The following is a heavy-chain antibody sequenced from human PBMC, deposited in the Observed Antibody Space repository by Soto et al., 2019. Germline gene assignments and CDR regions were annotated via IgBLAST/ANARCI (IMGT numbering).Heavy chain of an antibody. CDR2: IYYSGST. V-gene: IGHV4-59*01. Sequence: AETLSLTCTVSGGSISSYYWGWFRQPPGKGLEGMGYIYYSGSTNYNPSLTSGVTISVETSKTQFSLKLSSVSAAGTAVCYCGRSRHFARLSSTISGTDVWGKGTPVPAPS. D-gene: IGHD3-9*01. CDR3: GRSRHFARLSSTISGTDV. CDR1: GGSISSYY. J-gene: IGHJ6*04.